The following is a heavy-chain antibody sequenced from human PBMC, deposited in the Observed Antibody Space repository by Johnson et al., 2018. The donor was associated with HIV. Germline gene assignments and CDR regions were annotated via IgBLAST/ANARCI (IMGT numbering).Heavy chain of an antibody. J-gene: IGHJ3*02. Sequence: VQVVESGGDLVKPGGSLRLSCAASGFTFRDYYMSWIRQAPGKGLEWVAYISSSGSSISYADSVKGRFTISRDNAKNSLYLQMNRLRVEDTAVYYCAKEALRGGEYDAFDIWGQGTMVTVS. CDR1: GFTFRDYY. V-gene: IGHV3-11*04. CDR2: ISSSGSSI. CDR3: AKEALRGGEYDAFDI. D-gene: IGHD2-15*01.